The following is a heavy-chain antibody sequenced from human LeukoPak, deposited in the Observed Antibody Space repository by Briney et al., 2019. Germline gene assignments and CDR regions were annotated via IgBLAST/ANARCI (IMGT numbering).Heavy chain of an antibody. CDR2: INGSGGST. CDR3: AKGGVDVHYYDSSGQTVYFDY. Sequence: GGSVRLSCAASGFTFNSYAMSWLRQAQGKGLEGVSHINGSGGSTYNADSVKGRITITRDTFKNTLYLQMNSLRAEDTAVYYCAKGGVDVHYYDSSGQTVYFDYWGQGTLVTVSS. V-gene: IGHV3-23*01. J-gene: IGHJ4*02. CDR1: GFTFNSYA. D-gene: IGHD3-22*01.